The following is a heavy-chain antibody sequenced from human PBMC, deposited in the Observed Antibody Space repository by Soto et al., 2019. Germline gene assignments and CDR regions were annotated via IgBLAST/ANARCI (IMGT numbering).Heavy chain of an antibody. CDR2: IGTAGDT. D-gene: IGHD6-13*01. Sequence: GGSLRLSCAASGFTFSSYDMHWVRQATGKGLEWVSAIGTAGDTYYPGSVKGRFTISRENAKNSLYLQMNSLRAGDTAVYYCARGDSSSYPTDYGMDVWGQGTTVTVSS. J-gene: IGHJ6*02. V-gene: IGHV3-13*01. CDR1: GFTFSSYD. CDR3: ARGDSSSYPTDYGMDV.